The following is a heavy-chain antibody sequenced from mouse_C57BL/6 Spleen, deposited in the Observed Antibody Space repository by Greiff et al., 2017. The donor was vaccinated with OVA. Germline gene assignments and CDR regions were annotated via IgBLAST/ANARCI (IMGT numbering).Heavy chain of an antibody. J-gene: IGHJ3*01. V-gene: IGHV1-52*01. Sequence: QVQLQQPGAELVRPGSSVKLSCKASGYTFTSYWMHWVKQRPIQGLEWIGNIDPSDSETHYNHKLKDKATLTVDKSYSTAYMQLSSLTSEECAVKSGARGMGNCARWAYWGQGTLVTVSA. CDR3: ARGMGNCARWAY. D-gene: IGHD2-1*01. CDR1: GYTFTSYW. CDR2: IDPSDSET.